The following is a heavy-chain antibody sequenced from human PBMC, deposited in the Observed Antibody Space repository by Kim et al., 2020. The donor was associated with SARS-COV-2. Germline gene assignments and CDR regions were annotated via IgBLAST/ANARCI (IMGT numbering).Heavy chain of an antibody. J-gene: IGHJ4*01. CDR3: AKRGYYYDSGAYYHFDS. Sequence: GGSLRLSCAASGFTFNNYAMTWVRQTPGKGLEWISTITGNSITTYYADSVKGRFTISRDNSRNTVFLQMNNLRAEDTAIYYCAKRGYYYDSGAYYHFDS. CDR1: GFTFNNYA. D-gene: IGHD3-22*01. CDR2: ITGNSITT. V-gene: IGHV3-23*01.